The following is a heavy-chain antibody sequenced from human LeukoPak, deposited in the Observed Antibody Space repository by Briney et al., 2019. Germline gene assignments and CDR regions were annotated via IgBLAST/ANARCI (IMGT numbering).Heavy chain of an antibody. V-gene: IGHV4-59*01. CDR1: GGSISTYF. CDR3: ARGRRAGGRHDAFDI. Sequence: ASETLSLTCTVSGGSISTYFWGWIRQPPGKGLEWLGYIDYRGSTDNNPSLKSRVTISLDTSKTQFSLRLSSVAAADTAVYFCARGRRAGGRHDAFDIWGQGTMVTVSS. J-gene: IGHJ3*02. CDR2: IDYRGST. D-gene: IGHD1-26*01.